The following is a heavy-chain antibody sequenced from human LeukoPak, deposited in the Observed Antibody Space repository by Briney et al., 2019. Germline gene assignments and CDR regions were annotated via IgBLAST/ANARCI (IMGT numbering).Heavy chain of an antibody. CDR3: ARGPRVATYYYFDY. Sequence: PGGSLRLSCAASGFTLSAYYMSWVRQAPGKGLEWVSVLFGGGTIYYADSVNGRFTISRDNSKNTLYLQLNSLRAEDTAVYYCARGPRVATYYYFDYWGQGTLVTVSS. CDR1: GFTLSAYY. J-gene: IGHJ4*02. V-gene: IGHV3-53*01. D-gene: IGHD1-1*01. CDR2: LFGGGTI.